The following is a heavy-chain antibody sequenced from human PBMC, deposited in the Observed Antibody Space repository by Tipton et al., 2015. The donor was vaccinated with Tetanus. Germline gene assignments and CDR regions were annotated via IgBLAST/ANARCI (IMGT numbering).Heavy chain of an antibody. CDR3: ARLAHGDKEAGVH. J-gene: IGHJ4*02. CDR2: IYPGDSDT. CDR1: GYFFASFW. Sequence: VQLVQSGAEVKKPGESLTISCKGSGYFFASFWIAWVRQMPGKGLEWMGIIYPGDSDTRYSPSFQGQVTISADKSISTAYLLWSNLKASDPAIYYCARLAHGDKEAGVHWGQGTLVTVSS. V-gene: IGHV5-51*01. D-gene: IGHD4-23*01.